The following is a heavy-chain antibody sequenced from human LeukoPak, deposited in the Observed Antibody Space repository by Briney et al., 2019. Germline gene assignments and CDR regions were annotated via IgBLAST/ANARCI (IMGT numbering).Heavy chain of an antibody. Sequence: PGGSLRLSCAASGFTFSSYGMHWVRQAPGKGLEWVAFIRYDGSNKYCADSVKGRFTISRDNSKNTLYLQMNSLRAEDTAVYYCAKDGKWFGDPYYFDYWGQGTLVTVSS. V-gene: IGHV3-30*02. CDR2: IRYDGSNK. D-gene: IGHD3-10*01. J-gene: IGHJ4*02. CDR1: GFTFSSYG. CDR3: AKDGKWFGDPYYFDY.